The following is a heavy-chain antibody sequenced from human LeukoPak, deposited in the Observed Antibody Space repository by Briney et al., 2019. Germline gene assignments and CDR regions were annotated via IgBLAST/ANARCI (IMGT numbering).Heavy chain of an antibody. CDR3: ARGSRVVVPAAHTGMDV. V-gene: IGHV1-2*02. J-gene: IGHJ6*04. D-gene: IGHD2-2*01. CDR2: INPKTGGT. CDR1: GYTFTGYY. Sequence: GASVKVSCEASGYTFTGYYLHWVRLAPGQGLEWMGWINPKTGGTNYAQKFQGRVTMTRDTSISTAYMELSRLRSDDTAVYYCARGSRVVVPAAHTGMDVWGKGTTVTVSS.